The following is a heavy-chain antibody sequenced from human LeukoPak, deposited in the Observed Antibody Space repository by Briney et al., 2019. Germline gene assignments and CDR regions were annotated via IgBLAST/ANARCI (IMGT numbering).Heavy chain of an antibody. CDR3: ARDRVDDPSYSSSWYPRRQFDY. CDR1: GGSISSGSYY. V-gene: IGHV4-61*02. J-gene: IGHJ4*02. CDR2: IYTSGST. D-gene: IGHD6-13*01. Sequence: PSETLSLTCTVSGGSISSGSYYWSWIRQPAGKGLEWIGRIYTSGSTNYNPSLKSRVTISVDTSKNQFSLKLSSVTAADTAVYYCARDRVDDPSYSSSWYPRRQFDYWGQGTLVTVSS.